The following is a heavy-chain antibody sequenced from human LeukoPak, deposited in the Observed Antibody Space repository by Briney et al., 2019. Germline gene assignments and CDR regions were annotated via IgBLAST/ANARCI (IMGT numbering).Heavy chain of an antibody. J-gene: IGHJ4*02. CDR3: AKEATAGAWDYFDC. CDR2: IGSNGGNT. CDR1: GFTFSTYT. Sequence: PGGSLRLSCAASGFTFSTYTMHWVRQAPGKGLEYVSTIGSNGGNTFYADSVKGRFTISRDNSKNTLYLQMGSLRSEDMAVYYCAKEATAGAWDYFDCWGQGTLVTFSS. V-gene: IGHV3-64*02. D-gene: IGHD6-13*01.